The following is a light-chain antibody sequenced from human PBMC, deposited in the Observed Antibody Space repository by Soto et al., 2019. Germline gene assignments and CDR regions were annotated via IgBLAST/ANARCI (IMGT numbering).Light chain of an antibody. CDR3: AAWDDSLNGYVV. CDR1: SSNSGSNT. CDR2: SNN. J-gene: IGLJ2*01. V-gene: IGLV1-44*01. Sequence: QSVLTQPPSASGTPGQRVTISCSGSSSNSGSNTVNWYQQLPGTAPKLLIYSNNQRPSGVPDRVSGSKSGTSASLAISGLQAEDEADYYCAAWDDSLNGYVVFGGGTKLTVL.